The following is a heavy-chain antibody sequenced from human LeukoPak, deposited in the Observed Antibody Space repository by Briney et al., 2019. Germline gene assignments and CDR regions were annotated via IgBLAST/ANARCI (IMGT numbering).Heavy chain of an antibody. D-gene: IGHD5-12*01. CDR3: ARVVATPMGPLYYYYGMDV. Sequence: PSETLSLTCTVSGGSISSYYWSWIRQPPGKGLEWIGYIYYSGSTNYNPSLKSRVTISVDTSKNQFSLKLSSVTAADTAVYYCARVVATPMGPLYYYYGMDVWGQGTTVTVSS. CDR1: GGSISSYY. J-gene: IGHJ6*02. V-gene: IGHV4-59*01. CDR2: IYYSGST.